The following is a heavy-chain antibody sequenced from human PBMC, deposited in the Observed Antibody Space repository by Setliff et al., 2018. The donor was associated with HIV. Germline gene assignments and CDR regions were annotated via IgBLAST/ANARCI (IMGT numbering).Heavy chain of an antibody. Sequence: SETLSLTCTVSGGSISSNYWSWIRQPAGKGLEWIGRIYTSGSTNYNPSLKSRVTISLDTSKNQFSLNLSSVTAADTAVYYCARRSPGGGYYMDVWGKGTTVTVSS. CDR1: GGSISSNY. CDR3: ARRSPGGGYYMDV. CDR2: IYTSGST. D-gene: IGHD3-16*01. V-gene: IGHV4-4*07. J-gene: IGHJ6*03.